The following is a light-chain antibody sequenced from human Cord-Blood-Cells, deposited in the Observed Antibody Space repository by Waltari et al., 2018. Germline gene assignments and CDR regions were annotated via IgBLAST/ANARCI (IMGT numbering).Light chain of an antibody. CDR2: DAS. CDR3: QQRSNWPLT. CDR1: QSVSSY. J-gene: IGKJ4*01. V-gene: IGKV3-11*01. Sequence: EIVFTPSPATLPLSHGERATLSCRASQSVSSYLAWYQQKPGQAPRLLIYDASNRATGIPARFSGSGSGTDFTLTISSLEPEDFAVYYCQQRSNWPLTFGGGTKVEIK.